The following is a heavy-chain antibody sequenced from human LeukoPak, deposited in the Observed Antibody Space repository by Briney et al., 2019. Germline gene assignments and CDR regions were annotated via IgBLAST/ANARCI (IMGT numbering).Heavy chain of an antibody. Sequence: GGTLRLSCAASGFTFSSYGMSWVRQAPGKGLEWISYISSSGNTIYYAGSMKGRFTISRDNAKNSLYLQMNSLRAEDTAVYYCARVAEAAAFDYWGQGTLVTVSS. J-gene: IGHJ4*02. CDR2: ISSSGNTI. D-gene: IGHD6-13*01. CDR1: GFTFSSYG. CDR3: ARVAEAAAFDY. V-gene: IGHV3-48*04.